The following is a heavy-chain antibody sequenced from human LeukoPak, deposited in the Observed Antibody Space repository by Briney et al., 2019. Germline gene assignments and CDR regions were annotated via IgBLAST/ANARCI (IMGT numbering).Heavy chain of an antibody. CDR3: AKDTSRSSSWSNWFDP. V-gene: IGHV3-30*02. Sequence: PGGSLRLSCAASGFTFSSYGMHWVRQAPGKGLEWVAFIRYDGSNKYYADSVNGRFTISRDNSKNTLYLQMNSLRAEDTAVYYCAKDTSRSSSWSNWFDPWGQGTLVTVSS. J-gene: IGHJ5*02. CDR1: GFTFSSYG. D-gene: IGHD6-13*01. CDR2: IRYDGSNK.